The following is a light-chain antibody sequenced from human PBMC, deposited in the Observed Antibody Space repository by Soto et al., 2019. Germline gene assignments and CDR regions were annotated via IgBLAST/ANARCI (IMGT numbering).Light chain of an antibody. CDR3: QHYYSIPWT. V-gene: IGKV4-1*01. CDR1: QSVLSSSNNKNC. CDR2: WAS. Sequence: DIVMTQSPDSLAVSLGERATINCKSSQSVLSSSNNKNCLAWYQQKPGQPPRLLIYWASTRESRVPDRFSGSGSGTDFTLTISSLQAEDVAVYYCQHYYSIPWTFGQGTKVEIK. J-gene: IGKJ1*01.